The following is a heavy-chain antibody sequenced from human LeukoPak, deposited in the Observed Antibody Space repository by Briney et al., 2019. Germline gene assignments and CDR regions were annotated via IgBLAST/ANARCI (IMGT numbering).Heavy chain of an antibody. V-gene: IGHV4-61*02. CDR2: IYSSGST. Sequence: SETLSLTCTVSGGSISSGSYYWSWIRQPAGKGLEWIGRIYSSGSTNYNPSLKSRVTISVDTSKNQFSLKLSSVTAADTAVYYCAAVVVTNDAFDIWGQGTMVTVSS. D-gene: IGHD3-22*01. CDR3: AAVVVTNDAFDI. CDR1: GGSISSGSYY. J-gene: IGHJ3*02.